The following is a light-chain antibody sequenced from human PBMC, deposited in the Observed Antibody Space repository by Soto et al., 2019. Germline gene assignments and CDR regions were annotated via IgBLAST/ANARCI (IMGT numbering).Light chain of an antibody. V-gene: IGKV3-11*01. CDR1: QNVRTF. CDR2: GAS. CDR3: QQHSYWPPWT. J-gene: IGKJ1*01. Sequence: EVVLTQSPATLSLSPGERATLSCRASQNVRTFLDWYQQKPGQAPRLLIYGASNRATGIPARFSGSGSGTAFTLTISSLEPEDFAVYYCQQHSYWPPWTFGQGTRVEIQ.